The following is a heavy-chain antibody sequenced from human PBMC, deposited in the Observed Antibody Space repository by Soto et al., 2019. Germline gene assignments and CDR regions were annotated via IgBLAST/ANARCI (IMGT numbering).Heavy chain of an antibody. D-gene: IGHD3-22*01. CDR2: ISRSSSYI. CDR3: ARAFSSGYGTTYYYGMDV. J-gene: IGHJ6*02. Sequence: GGSLRLSCAASGFTFSSYSMNWVRQAPGKGLEWVSAISRSSSYIYYADSVKGRFTISRDNANNSLEVQMNSLRAEDTVVYYCARAFSSGYGTTYYYGMDVWGQGTTVTVSS. CDR1: GFTFSSYS. V-gene: IGHV3-21*01.